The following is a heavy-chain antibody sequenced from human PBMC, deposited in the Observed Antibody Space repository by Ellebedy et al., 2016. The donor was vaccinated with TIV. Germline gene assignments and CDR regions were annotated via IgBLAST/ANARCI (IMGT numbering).Heavy chain of an antibody. Sequence: GESLKISCAASGFIFNSYSMNWVRQAPGKGLEWLSYISSTRSTVNYAGSVEGRFTISRDNSKTSLYLHMRSLSTDDTAVYYCARSSSRWLSAFDVWGQGTMVTVAS. V-gene: IGHV3-48*04. CDR3: ARSSSRWLSAFDV. CDR2: ISSTRSTV. D-gene: IGHD6-19*01. J-gene: IGHJ3*01. CDR1: GFIFNSYS.